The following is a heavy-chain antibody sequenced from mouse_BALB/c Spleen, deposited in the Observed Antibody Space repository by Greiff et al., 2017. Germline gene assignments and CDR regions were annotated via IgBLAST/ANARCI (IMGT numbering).Heavy chain of an antibody. CDR2: INPGSGGT. Sequence: VQLQQSGAELVRPGTSVKVSCKASGYAFTNYLIEWVKQRPGQGLEWIGVINPGSGGTNYNEKFKGKATLTADKSSSTAYMQLSSLTSEDSAVYFCARGRGGAMDYWGQGTSVTVSS. J-gene: IGHJ4*01. CDR1: GYAFTNYL. D-gene: IGHD1-1*02. V-gene: IGHV1-54*01. CDR3: ARGRGGAMDY.